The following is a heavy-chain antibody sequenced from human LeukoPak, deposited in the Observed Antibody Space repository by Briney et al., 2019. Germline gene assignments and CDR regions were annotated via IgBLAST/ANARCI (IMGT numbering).Heavy chain of an antibody. Sequence: VASVKVSCKASGYTFTGYYMHWVRQAPGQGLEWMGWINPNSGGTNYAQKFQGRVTMTRDTSISTAYMELSRLRSDDTAVYYCARGAVDIVLMVYAFDWYFDLWGRGTLVTVSS. J-gene: IGHJ2*01. CDR3: ARGAVDIVLMVYAFDWYFDL. CDR2: INPNSGGT. D-gene: IGHD2-8*01. V-gene: IGHV1-2*02. CDR1: GYTFTGYY.